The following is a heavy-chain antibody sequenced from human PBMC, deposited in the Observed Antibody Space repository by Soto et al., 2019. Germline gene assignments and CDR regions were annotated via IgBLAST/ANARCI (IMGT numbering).Heavy chain of an antibody. CDR2: IGNTGTTM. D-gene: IGHD1-26*01. CDR1: GFTFSDHY. V-gene: IGHV3-11*01. Sequence: QVQLLESGGGLVKPGGSLRLSCAASGFTFSDHYMTWVRQAPGKGLEWISYIGNTGTTMDYAASVKGRFSVFRDNSKRPRYLQLNRLRPDDAAVYHCARGHRSLDSWGPGTLVIVSS. J-gene: IGHJ4*02. CDR3: ARGHRSLDS.